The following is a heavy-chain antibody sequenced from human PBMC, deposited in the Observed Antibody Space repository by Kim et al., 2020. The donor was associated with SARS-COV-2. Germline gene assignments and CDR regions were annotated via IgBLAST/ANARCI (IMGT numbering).Heavy chain of an antibody. CDR3: AHTAYYYYYGMDV. J-gene: IGHJ6*02. Sequence: RYSPSLKRRLTITNDTSKNQVVLTMTNMDPVDTSTYYCAHTAYYYYYGMDVWGQGTTVTVSS. V-gene: IGHV2-5*01.